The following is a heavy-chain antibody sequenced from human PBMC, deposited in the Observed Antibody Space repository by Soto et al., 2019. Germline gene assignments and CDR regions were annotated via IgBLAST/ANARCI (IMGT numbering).Heavy chain of an antibody. V-gene: IGHV3-30*04. CDR1: GFTFSNYV. CDR3: ARDQRDGYCSGGSCWFYYGMDV. J-gene: IGHJ6*02. Sequence: QVQLVESGGGVVQPGRSLGLSCAASGFTFSNYVMHWVRQAPGRGLEWVAAISYDGRSQHYAESVEGRFTISRDKSNDTLFLQMKSLRPEDTAVYYCARDQRDGYCSGGSCWFYYGMDVWGQGTTVTVSS. CDR2: ISYDGRSQ. D-gene: IGHD2-15*01.